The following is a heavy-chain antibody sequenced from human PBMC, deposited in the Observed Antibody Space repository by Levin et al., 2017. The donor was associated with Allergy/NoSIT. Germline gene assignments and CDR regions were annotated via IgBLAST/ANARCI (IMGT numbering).Heavy chain of an antibody. CDR3: ARAPFYCSGGSCYSGSLDY. CDR1: GGTFSSYA. CDR2: IIPIFGTA. J-gene: IGHJ4*02. D-gene: IGHD2-15*01. V-gene: IGHV1-69*01. Sequence: KISCKASGGTFSSYAISWVRQAPGQGLEWMGGIIPIFGTANYAQKFQGRVTITADESTSTAYMELSSLRSEDTAVYYCARAPFYCSGGSCYSGSLDYWGQGTLVTVSS.